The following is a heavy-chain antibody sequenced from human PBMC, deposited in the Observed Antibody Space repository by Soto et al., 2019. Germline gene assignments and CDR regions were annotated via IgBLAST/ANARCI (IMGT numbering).Heavy chain of an antibody. J-gene: IGHJ5*02. D-gene: IGHD3-3*01. CDR1: GFTFSSYA. V-gene: IGHV3-23*01. CDR2: ISGSGGST. Sequence: PGGSLRLSWAASGFTFSSYAMSWVRQAPGKGLEWVSAISGSGGSTYYADSVKGRFTISRDNSKNTLYLQMNRLRAEDTAVYYCAKEGDDFWSGYDNGPPTRHNWFDPWGQGTLVTVSS. CDR3: AKEGDDFWSGYDNGPPTRHNWFDP.